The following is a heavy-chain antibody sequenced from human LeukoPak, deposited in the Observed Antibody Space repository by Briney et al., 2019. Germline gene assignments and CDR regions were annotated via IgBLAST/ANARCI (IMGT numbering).Heavy chain of an antibody. CDR1: GYTFTSYG. Sequence: GASVKVSCKASGYTFTSYGISWVRQAPGQGLEWMGWISAYNGNTKYAQKFQGRVTMTRNTSISTAYMELSSLRSEDTAVYYCARGLMTTVVTPFDWGQGTLVTVSS. D-gene: IGHD4-23*01. CDR2: ISAYNGNT. V-gene: IGHV1-18*01. J-gene: IGHJ4*02. CDR3: ARGLMTTVVTPFD.